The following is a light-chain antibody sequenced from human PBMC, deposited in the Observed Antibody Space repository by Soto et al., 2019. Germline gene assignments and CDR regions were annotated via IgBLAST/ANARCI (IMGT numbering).Light chain of an antibody. V-gene: IGLV2-14*01. CDR3: SSYTSSSTLV. J-gene: IGLJ1*01. Sequence: QSVLTQPASVSGSPGQSITISCTGTSSDVGGYNYVSWYQQHPGKAPKLMIYEVSNRPSGVSNRFSGSKSGNTASLTISGLQAEDEADYYRSSYTSSSTLVFGTGTKV. CDR1: SSDVGGYNY. CDR2: EVS.